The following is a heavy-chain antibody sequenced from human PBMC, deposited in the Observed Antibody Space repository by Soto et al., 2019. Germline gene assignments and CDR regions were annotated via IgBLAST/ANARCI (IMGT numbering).Heavy chain of an antibody. V-gene: IGHV1-2*02. CDR2: INLNSGGT. CDR3: AKEPATAKPEGVDF. CDR1: GYTFSDYY. Sequence: ASVKVSCKASGYTFSDYYIHWVRQAPGQGLEWMGWINLNSGGTKYAPKFQGGVTMTRDTSITTAYMELSRLRSGDTAVYYCAKEPATAKPEGVDFWGQGTLVTVSS. J-gene: IGHJ4*02. D-gene: IGHD1-1*01.